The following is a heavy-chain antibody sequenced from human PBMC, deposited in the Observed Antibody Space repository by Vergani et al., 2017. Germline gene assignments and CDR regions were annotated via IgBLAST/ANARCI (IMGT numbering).Heavy chain of an antibody. CDR2: ISSSSSYI. Sequence: VQLVESGGGLVKPGGSLRLSCAASGFTFSDFSMSWVRQAPGKGLEWVSSISSSSSYIYYADSVKGRFTISRDNAKNSLYLQMNSLRAEDTAVYYCAREYYDLWSGHRPYYYYMDVWGKGTTVTVSS. D-gene: IGHD3-3*01. V-gene: IGHV3-21*04. CDR3: AREYYDLWSGHRPYYYYMDV. CDR1: GFTFSDFS. J-gene: IGHJ6*03.